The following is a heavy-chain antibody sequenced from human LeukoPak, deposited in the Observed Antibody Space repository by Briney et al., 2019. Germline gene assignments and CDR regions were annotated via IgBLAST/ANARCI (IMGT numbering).Heavy chain of an antibody. CDR2: ISSSSSTI. V-gene: IGHV3-48*01. D-gene: IGHD6-13*01. J-gene: IGHJ3*02. CDR1: GFTFSSYS. Sequence: GGSLRLSCAASGFTFSSYSMNWVRQAPGKGLEWVSYISSSSSTIYYADSVKGRFTISRDNAKNSLYLQMNSLRAEDTAVYYCASCTSSSQKNHAFDIWGQGTMVTVSS. CDR3: ASCTSSSQKNHAFDI.